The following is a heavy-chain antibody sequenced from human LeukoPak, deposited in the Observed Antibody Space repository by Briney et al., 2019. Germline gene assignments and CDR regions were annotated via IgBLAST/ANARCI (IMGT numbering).Heavy chain of an antibody. V-gene: IGHV3-48*01. CDR1: GFTFSSYW. Sequence: PGGSLRLSCAASGFTFSSYWMHWVRQAPGKGLEWVSYISSSGSTIYYADSVKGRFTISRDNSKNTLYLQMNNLRAEDTAIYYCAKAANYDILTGYYLDYWGQGTLVTVSS. D-gene: IGHD3-9*01. CDR2: ISSSGSTI. CDR3: AKAANYDILTGYYLDY. J-gene: IGHJ4*02.